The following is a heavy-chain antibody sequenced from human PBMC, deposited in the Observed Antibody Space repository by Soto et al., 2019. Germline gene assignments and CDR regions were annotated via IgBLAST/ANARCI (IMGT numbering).Heavy chain of an antibody. Sequence: QVQLVQSGAEVKKPGSSVKVSCKASGGTFSSYTISWVRQAPGQGLGWMGRIIPILGIANYAQKFQGRVTITADKSTSTAYMELSCLRSEDTAVYYCARDVAARQQPRGDYWGQGTLVTVSS. J-gene: IGHJ4*02. D-gene: IGHD6-6*01. V-gene: IGHV1-69*08. CDR3: ARDVAARQQPRGDY. CDR2: IIPILGIA. CDR1: GGTFSSYT.